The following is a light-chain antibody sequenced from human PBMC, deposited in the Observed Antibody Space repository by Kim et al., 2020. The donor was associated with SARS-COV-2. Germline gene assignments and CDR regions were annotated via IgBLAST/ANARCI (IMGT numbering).Light chain of an antibody. J-gene: IGLJ3*02. CDR2: GKN. V-gene: IGLV3-19*01. Sequence: LGQTVRITCQGDSLTSYYASWYHQKPGQAPLLVFYGKNSRPSGIPDRFSGSNSGSTASLTIAGAQAADEGDYFCSSRDTTGSHVVFGGGTQLTVL. CDR3: SSRDTTGSHVV. CDR1: SLTSYY.